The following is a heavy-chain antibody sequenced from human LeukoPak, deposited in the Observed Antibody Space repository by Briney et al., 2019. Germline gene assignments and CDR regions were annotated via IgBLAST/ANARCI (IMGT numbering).Heavy chain of an antibody. Sequence: TGGSLRLSCAASGFSFGDYYVSWIRQAPGKGLEWVSYISSSGSTIYYADSVKGRFTISRDNAKNSLYLQMNSLRAEDTAVYYCAGGPVSYPYYYYMDVWGKGTTVTVSS. V-gene: IGHV3-11*01. J-gene: IGHJ6*03. D-gene: IGHD1-26*01. CDR3: AGGPVSYPYYYYMDV. CDR1: GFSFGDYY. CDR2: ISSSGSTI.